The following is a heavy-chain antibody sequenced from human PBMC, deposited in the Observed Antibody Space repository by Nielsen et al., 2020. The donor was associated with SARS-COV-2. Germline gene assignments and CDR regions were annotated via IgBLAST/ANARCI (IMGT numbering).Heavy chain of an antibody. V-gene: IGHV3-30*03. CDR2: ISYDGSNK. CDR1: GFTFSSYG. CDR3: TTSIAVAGTPVMDV. Sequence: LKISCAASGFTFSSYGMHWVRQAPGKGLEWVAVISYDGSNKYYAGSVKGRLTISRDNSKNTLYLQMNSLRAEDTAVYYCTTSIAVAGTPVMDVWGQGTTVTVSS. D-gene: IGHD6-19*01. J-gene: IGHJ6*02.